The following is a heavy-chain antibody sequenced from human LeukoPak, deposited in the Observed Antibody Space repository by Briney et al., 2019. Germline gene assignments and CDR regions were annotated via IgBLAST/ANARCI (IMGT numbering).Heavy chain of an antibody. CDR3: ARVRSGLWLPPDY. V-gene: IGHV3-21*01. Sequence: GGSLRLSCAASGFTFSSYSMNWVRQAPGKGLEWVSSISSSSSYIYYADSVKGRFTISRDNAKNSLYLQMNSLRAEDTAVYYCARVRSGLWLPPDYWGQGTLVTVSS. CDR2: ISSSSSYI. J-gene: IGHJ4*02. CDR1: GFTFSSYS. D-gene: IGHD5-18*01.